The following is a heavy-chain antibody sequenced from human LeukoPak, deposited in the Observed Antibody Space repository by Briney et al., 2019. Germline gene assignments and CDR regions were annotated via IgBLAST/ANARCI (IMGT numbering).Heavy chain of an antibody. Sequence: GGSLRLSCAASGFTFNNYAMSWVRQAPGKGLEWVSLISYNGGSTYYADSVKGRFTISRDNSKNTLYLQMNSLGADDTAVYYCAKGNWRYFDYWGQGTLVTASS. D-gene: IGHD1-1*01. J-gene: IGHJ4*02. CDR1: GFTFNNYA. CDR3: AKGNWRYFDY. V-gene: IGHV3-23*01. CDR2: ISYNGGST.